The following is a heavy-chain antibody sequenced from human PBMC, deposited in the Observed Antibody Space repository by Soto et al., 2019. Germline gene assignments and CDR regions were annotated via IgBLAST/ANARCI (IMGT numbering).Heavy chain of an antibody. CDR3: AKDLEVLWFGELLYPDG. CDR2: ISYDGSNK. D-gene: IGHD3-10*01. V-gene: IGHV3-30*18. J-gene: IGHJ4*02. CDR1: GFTFSSYG. Sequence: GGSLRLSCAASGFTFSSYGMHWVRQAPGKGLEWVAVISYDGSNKYYADCVKGRFTISRDNSKNTLYLQMNSLRAEDTAVYYCAKDLEVLWFGELLYPDGWGQGTRVTVSS.